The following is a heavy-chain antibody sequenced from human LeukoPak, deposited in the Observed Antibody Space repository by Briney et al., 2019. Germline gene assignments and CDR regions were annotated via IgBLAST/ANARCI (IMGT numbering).Heavy chain of an antibody. CDR3: ARADGGSYYLDY. J-gene: IGHJ4*02. D-gene: IGHD1-26*01. CDR2: ISYDGSYK. V-gene: IGHV3-30*04. Sequence: GGSLRLSCAASRFTFSSYAMHWVRQAPGKGLEWVAVISYDGSYKYYADSVKGRFTISRDNSKNTLYLQMNSLRAEDTAVYYCARADGGSYYLDYWGQGTLVTVSS. CDR1: RFTFSSYA.